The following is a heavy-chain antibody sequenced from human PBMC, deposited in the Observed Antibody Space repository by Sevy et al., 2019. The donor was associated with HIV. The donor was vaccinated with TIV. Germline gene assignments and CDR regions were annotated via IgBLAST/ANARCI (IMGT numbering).Heavy chain of an antibody. CDR2: IYYSGST. CDR3: ARDLDYDFGKGMDV. J-gene: IGHJ6*02. D-gene: IGHD3-3*01. V-gene: IGHV4-59*13. Sequence: ETLSLTCTVSGGSISSYYWSWIRQPPGKGLEWIGYIYYSGSTNYNPSLKSRVTISVDTSKNQFSLKLSSVTAADTAVYYCARDLDYDFGKGMDVWGQGTTVTVSS. CDR1: GGSISSYY.